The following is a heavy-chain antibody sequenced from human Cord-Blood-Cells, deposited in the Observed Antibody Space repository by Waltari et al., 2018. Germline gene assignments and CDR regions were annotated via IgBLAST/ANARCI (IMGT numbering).Heavy chain of an antibody. V-gene: IGHV4-59*11. CDR3: ARSDFWSGYYDY. Sequence: QVQLQESGPGLVKPSETLSLTCTVSGGSISSHYWSWIRQPPGQGLEWIGYSYYSGRTNYNPDLNSRVTRSVDTSKNQFSLKLSSVTAADTAVYYCARSDFWSGYYDYWGQGTLVTVSS. D-gene: IGHD3-3*01. CDR2: SYYSGRT. J-gene: IGHJ4*02. CDR1: GGSISSHY.